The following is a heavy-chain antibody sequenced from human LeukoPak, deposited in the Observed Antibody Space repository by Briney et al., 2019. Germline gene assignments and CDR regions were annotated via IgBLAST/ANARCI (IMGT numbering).Heavy chain of an antibody. CDR1: GFTFSSYA. V-gene: IGHV3-23*01. J-gene: IGHJ4*02. Sequence: GGSLRLSCVASGFTFSSYAMSWVRQAPGKGLQWVSVTSGSGGSAYYADFVKGRFTLSRDNSKNTLDLQMNSLRAEDTALYYCAKGAREGGTSYSAIDYWGQGTLVTVSS. CDR2: TSGSGGSA. CDR3: AKGAREGGTSYSAIDY. D-gene: IGHD2-15*01.